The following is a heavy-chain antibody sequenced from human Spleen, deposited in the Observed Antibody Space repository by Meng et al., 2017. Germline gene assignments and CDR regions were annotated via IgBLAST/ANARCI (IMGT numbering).Heavy chain of an antibody. V-gene: IGHV3-64*01. CDR2: ISSNGGST. CDR3: ARYRWVGYCSGGSCYEDGMDV. CDR1: GFTFSSYA. Sequence: GESLKISCAASGFTFSSYAMHWVRQAPGKGLEYVSAISSNGGSTYYANSVKGRFTISRDNSKNTLYLQMGSLRAEDMAVYYCARYRWVGYCSGGSCYEDGMDVWGQGTTVTVS. J-gene: IGHJ6*02. D-gene: IGHD2-15*01.